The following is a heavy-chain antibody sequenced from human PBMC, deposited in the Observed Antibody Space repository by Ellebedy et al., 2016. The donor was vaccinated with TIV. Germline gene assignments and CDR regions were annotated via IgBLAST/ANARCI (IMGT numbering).Heavy chain of an antibody. CDR2: ISYDGTYK. V-gene: IGHV3-30*04. CDR1: GFTFSSYA. D-gene: IGHD2-8*01. Sequence: GGSLRLXXAASGFTFSSYAIHWVRQAPGKGLEWVVVISYDGTYKYYADSVKGRFTISRDDSKSTFYLHMNSLRVEDTAVYYCAKDRVNRNGVYDAFDIWGQGTMVTVSS. CDR3: AKDRVNRNGVYDAFDI. J-gene: IGHJ3*02.